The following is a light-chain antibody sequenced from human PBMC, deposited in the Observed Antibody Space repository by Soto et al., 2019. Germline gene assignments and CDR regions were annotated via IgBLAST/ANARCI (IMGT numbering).Light chain of an antibody. Sequence: DMEMTQSPLSLSASVGDRVTITCRASQSISNYLDWYQHKPGKVPKLLIYAASSLQSGVPTRFSGSGSGTDFTLTINSLQPEDFATYSCHQSYGTPLTFGGGTKIEIK. CDR1: QSISNY. CDR3: HQSYGTPLT. CDR2: AAS. J-gene: IGKJ4*01. V-gene: IGKV1-39*01.